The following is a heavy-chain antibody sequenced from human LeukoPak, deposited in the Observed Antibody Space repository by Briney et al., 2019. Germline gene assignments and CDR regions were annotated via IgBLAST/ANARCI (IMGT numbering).Heavy chain of an antibody. J-gene: IGHJ2*01. D-gene: IGHD3-22*01. Sequence: SVKVSCKASGGTFSSYAISWVRQAPGQGLEWMGGTIPIFGTANYAQKFQGRVTITTDESTSTAYMELSSLRSEDTAVYYCARGSDYYDSSGYYYGWYFDLWGRGTLVTVSS. CDR1: GGTFSSYA. CDR3: ARGSDYYDSSGYYYGWYFDL. CDR2: TIPIFGTA. V-gene: IGHV1-69*05.